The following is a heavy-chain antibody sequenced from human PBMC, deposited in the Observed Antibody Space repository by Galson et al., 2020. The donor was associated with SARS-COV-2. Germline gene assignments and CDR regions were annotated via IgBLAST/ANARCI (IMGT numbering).Heavy chain of an antibody. D-gene: IGHD1-26*01. CDR2: TSYAGSNK. Sequence: GGSLRLSCAASGFTFSSYAMHWVRQDPGKGLEWVAVTSYAGSNKYYADSVKGRFTISRDNSKNTLYLQMNSLRAEDTAVYYCARTYSGSYFSYFDYWGQGTLVTVSS. J-gene: IGHJ4*02. CDR3: ARTYSGSYFSYFDY. CDR1: GFTFSSYA. V-gene: IGHV3-30*01.